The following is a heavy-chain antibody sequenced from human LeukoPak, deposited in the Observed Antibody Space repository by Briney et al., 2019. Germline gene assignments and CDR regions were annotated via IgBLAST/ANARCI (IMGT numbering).Heavy chain of an antibody. CDR1: GYTFTSYA. J-gene: IGHJ6*02. CDR3: ARSDDILTGQSPYYYYYGMDV. Sequence: ASVKVSCKASGYTFTSYAMHWVRQAPGRRLEWMGWINAGNGNTKYSQKFQGRVTITRDTSASTAYMELSSLRSEDTAVYYCARSDDILTGQSPYYYYYGMDVWGQGTTVTVSS. CDR2: INAGNGNT. D-gene: IGHD3-9*01. V-gene: IGHV1-3*01.